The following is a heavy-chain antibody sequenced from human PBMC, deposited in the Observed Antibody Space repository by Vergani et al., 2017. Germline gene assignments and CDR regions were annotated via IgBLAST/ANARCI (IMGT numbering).Heavy chain of an antibody. CDR3: STKSSGTPGCQIGYFRE. CDR2: IQFDGSNQ. J-gene: IGHJ1*01. Sequence: QVQLVESGGGVVQRGGSLRLSCATSGFTLSNYDMQWIRQGPGKGLEFVAFIQFDGSNQYYADSVKGRFTLSRDFCKNTLYLQMNRLRTEDTAVYYCSTKSSGTPGCQIGYFREWGQGNLVTVSS. V-gene: IGHV3-30*02. D-gene: IGHD3-22*01. CDR1: GFTLSNYD.